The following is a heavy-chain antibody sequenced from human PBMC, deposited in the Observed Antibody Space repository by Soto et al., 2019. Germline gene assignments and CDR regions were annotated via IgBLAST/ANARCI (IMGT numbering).Heavy chain of an antibody. J-gene: IGHJ4*02. D-gene: IGHD3-10*01. CDR2: ISPMFGAA. CDR1: GGTFNTYA. V-gene: IGHV1-69*19. Sequence: QVQLVQSGAEMKKPGSSVKVSCQSSGGTFNTYAMNWGRQAPGQGPEWMGDISPMFGAANYAPKFQGRVTITADESTGTSYMKLSSLTSEATALYFWAREVKVHSRALVYWGQGTLVTVSS. CDR3: AREVKVHSRALVY.